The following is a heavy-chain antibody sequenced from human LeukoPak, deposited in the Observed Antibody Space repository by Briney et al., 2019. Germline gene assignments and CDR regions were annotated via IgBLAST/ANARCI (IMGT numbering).Heavy chain of an antibody. CDR1: GFGFSVYW. CDR3: ARVPTNSYGFGQ. D-gene: IGHD5-18*01. CDR2: INEDGTSA. J-gene: IGHJ4*02. Sequence: GGSLRLSCAASGFGFSVYWMRWVRHAPGKGLVWVAHINEDGTSASHADSVKGRFTISRDNAKNTLYLQMNSLTVEDTAVYYCARVPTNSYGFGQWGQGSLVTVSS. V-gene: IGHV3-74*01.